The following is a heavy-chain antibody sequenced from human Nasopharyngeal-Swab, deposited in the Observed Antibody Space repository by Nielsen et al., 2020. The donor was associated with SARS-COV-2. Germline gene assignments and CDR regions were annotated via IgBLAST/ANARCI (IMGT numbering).Heavy chain of an antibody. V-gene: IGHV3-74*01. CDR2: INSDGSST. CDR3: ARVGYGMDV. J-gene: IGHJ6*02. Sequence: ETLSLTCAASGFTFSSYWMHWVRQAPGKGLVWVSRINSDGSSTSYADSVKGRFTISRDNAKNTLYLQMNSLRAEDTAVYYCARVGYGMDVWGQGTTVTVSS. CDR1: GFTFSSYW.